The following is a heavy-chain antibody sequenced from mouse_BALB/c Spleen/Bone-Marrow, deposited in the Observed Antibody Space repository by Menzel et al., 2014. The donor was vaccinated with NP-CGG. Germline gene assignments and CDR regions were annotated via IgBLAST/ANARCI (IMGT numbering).Heavy chain of an antibody. CDR3: ARSRDYYDNNSFAY. J-gene: IGHJ3*01. CDR2: INPGSGGT. D-gene: IGHD1-1*01. V-gene: IGHV1-54*03. Sequence: VQLQQSGAELVRPGTSLEVSCQASGYVFTDFLLEWVKQRPGQGLEWVGVINPGSGGTNYNEKFKDKATLTADRSSSTAYMQLSSLTSDDSAVYFCARSRDYYDNNSFAYWGQGTLVTVSA. CDR1: GYVFTDFL.